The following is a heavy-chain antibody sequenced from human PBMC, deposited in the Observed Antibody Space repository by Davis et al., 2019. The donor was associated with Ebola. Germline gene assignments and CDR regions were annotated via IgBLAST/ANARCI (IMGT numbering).Heavy chain of an antibody. CDR2: ISYDGSNK. J-gene: IGHJ6*04. V-gene: IGHV3-30-3*01. CDR3: ARPTWGPYYYYGMDV. Sequence: GESLKISCAASGFTFCSYAMHLVRPAPGKGLEWVALISYDGSNKYYADSVKGRFTIARDNSKNTLYLQMNRLRGEDTAVYYCARPTWGPYYYYGMDVWGKGTTVTVSS. CDR1: GFTFCSYA. D-gene: IGHD3-16*01.